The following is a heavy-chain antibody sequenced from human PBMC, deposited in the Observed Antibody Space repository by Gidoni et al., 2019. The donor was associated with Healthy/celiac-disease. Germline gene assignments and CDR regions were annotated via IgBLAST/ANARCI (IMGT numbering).Heavy chain of an antibody. CDR2: ISWNSGSI. CDR1: GFTFDDYA. J-gene: IGHJ4*02. CDR3: AKEAFWSGYYIDY. Sequence: EVQLVESGGGLVQPGRSLRLSCSPSGFTFDDYAMHWVRQAPGKGLEWVSGISWNSGSIGYADSVKGRVTISRDNAKNSLYLQMNSLRAEDTALYYCAKEAFWSGYYIDYWGQGTLVTVSS. D-gene: IGHD3-3*01. V-gene: IGHV3-9*01.